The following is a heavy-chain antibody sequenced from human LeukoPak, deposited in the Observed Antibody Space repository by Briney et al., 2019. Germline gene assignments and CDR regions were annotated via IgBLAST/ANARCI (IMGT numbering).Heavy chain of an antibody. CDR1: GGSISSGDYY. CDR2: IYYSGST. J-gene: IGHJ4*02. Sequence: SETLSLTCTVSGGSISSGDYYWSWIRQPPGKGLEWIGYIYYSGSTYYNPSLKSRVTISVDTSKNQFSLKLSSVTAADTAVYYCARGRSIGTLQAVIWGLGYWGQGTLVTVSS. CDR3: ARGRSIGTLQAVIWGLGY. D-gene: IGHD6-13*01. V-gene: IGHV4-30-4*08.